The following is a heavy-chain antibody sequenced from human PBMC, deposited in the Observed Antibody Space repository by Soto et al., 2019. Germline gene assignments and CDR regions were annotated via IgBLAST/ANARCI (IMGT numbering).Heavy chain of an antibody. CDR3: ARVPYCSGGSCYFSFPHFDP. V-gene: IGHV4-30-4*01. J-gene: IGHJ5*02. D-gene: IGHD2-15*01. CDR1: GGSISSGDYY. Sequence: PSETLSLTCTVSGGSISSGDYYWSWIRQPPGKGLEWIGYIYYSGSTYYNPSLKSRVTISVDTSKNQFSLKLSSVTAADTAVYYCARVPYCSGGSCYFSFPHFDPWGQGALVTAPQ. CDR2: IYYSGST.